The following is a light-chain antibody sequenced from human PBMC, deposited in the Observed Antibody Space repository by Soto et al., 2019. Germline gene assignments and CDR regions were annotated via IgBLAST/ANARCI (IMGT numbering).Light chain of an antibody. CDR2: GNS. V-gene: IGLV1-40*01. J-gene: IGLJ2*01. CDR1: RSNIGAGYD. CDR3: QSYDSSLSGSRV. Sequence: QSVLTQPPSVSGAPGQRVTISFTGSRSNIGAGYDVHWYQQLPGTAPKLLIYGNSNRPSGVPDRFSGSKSGTSASLAITGLQAEDEADYYCQSYDSSLSGSRVFGGGTKLTVL.